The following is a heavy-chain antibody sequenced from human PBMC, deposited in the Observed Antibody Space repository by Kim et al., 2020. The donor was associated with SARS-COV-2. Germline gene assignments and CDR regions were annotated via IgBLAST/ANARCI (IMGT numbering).Heavy chain of an antibody. CDR1: GFTFSSYA. CDR2: ISYDGSNK. D-gene: IGHD4-17*01. V-gene: IGHV3-30*04. Sequence: GGSLRLSCAASGFTFSSYAMHWVRQAPGKGLEWVAVISYDGSNKYYADSVKGRFTISRDNSKNTLYLQMNSLRAEDTAVYYCAILPMTTVTQPADWGQGTLVTVSS. CDR3: AILPMTTVTQPAD. J-gene: IGHJ4*02.